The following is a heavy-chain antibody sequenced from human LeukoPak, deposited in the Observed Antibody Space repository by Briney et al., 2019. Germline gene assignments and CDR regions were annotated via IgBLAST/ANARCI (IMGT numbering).Heavy chain of an antibody. D-gene: IGHD5-18*01. CDR1: GFTFSSYA. V-gene: IGHV3-23*01. CDR3: AKEIQLWSTPDDYFDY. J-gene: IGHJ4*02. CDR2: ISGSGGST. Sequence: GGSLRLSCAASGFTFSSYAMSWVRQAPGKGLEWVSAISGSGGSTYYADSVKGRFTISRDNSKNTLYLQMNSLRAEDTAVYYCAKEIQLWSTPDDYFDYWGQGALVTVSS.